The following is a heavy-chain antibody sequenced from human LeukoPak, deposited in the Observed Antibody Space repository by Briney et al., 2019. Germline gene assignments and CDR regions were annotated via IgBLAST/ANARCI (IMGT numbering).Heavy chain of an antibody. D-gene: IGHD1-26*01. Sequence: PSETLSLTRTVSGGSISSYYWSWIRQPPGKGLEWIGYIYYSGSTNYNPSLKSRVTISVDTSKNQFSLKLSSVTAADTAVYYCARDTSGSYPYFDYWGQGTLVTVSS. CDR3: ARDTSGSYPYFDY. CDR2: IYYSGST. V-gene: IGHV4-59*12. J-gene: IGHJ4*02. CDR1: GGSISSYY.